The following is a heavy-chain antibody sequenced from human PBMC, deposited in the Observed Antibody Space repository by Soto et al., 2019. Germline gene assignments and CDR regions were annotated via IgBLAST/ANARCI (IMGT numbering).Heavy chain of an antibody. V-gene: IGHV3-30*03. CDR1: GFSFSSYG. J-gene: IGHJ6*02. CDR3: ARQRDRYYYYYGMDV. D-gene: IGHD2-15*01. CDR2: ISYDGSNK. Sequence: GGSLRLSCAASGFSFSSYGMHWVRQAPGKGLEWVAVISYDGSNKYYADSVKGRFTISRDNSKNTLDVQMNSLRAEDTAVYYCARQRDRYYYYYGMDVWGQGTTVTVSS.